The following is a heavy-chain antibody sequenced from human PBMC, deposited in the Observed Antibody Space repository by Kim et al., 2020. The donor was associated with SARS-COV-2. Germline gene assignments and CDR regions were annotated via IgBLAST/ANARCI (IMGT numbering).Heavy chain of an antibody. CDR3: ATSWVGWLPGFDY. J-gene: IGHJ4*02. V-gene: IGHV3-7*03. D-gene: IGHD5-12*01. Sequence: YVDAVKGRFTISRNNAKNSLYLQMNSLRTEDTAVYYCATSWVGWLPGFDYWGQGTLVTVSS.